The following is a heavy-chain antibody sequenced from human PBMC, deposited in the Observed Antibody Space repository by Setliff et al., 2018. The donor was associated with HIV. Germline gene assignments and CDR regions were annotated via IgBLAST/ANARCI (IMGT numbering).Heavy chain of an antibody. CDR2: FDPQDGKT. CDR3: ARIVRPSYYYYYYMDV. J-gene: IGHJ6*03. Sequence: ASVKVSCKVSGFTLREVSMHWVRQAPGKGLEWMGYFDPQDGKTIYAQKFQGRVTMIEDTSTDTAYTELRRLRSEDTAVYYCARIVRPSYYYYYYMDVWGKGTTVTVS. CDR1: GFTLREVS. D-gene: IGHD3-10*02. V-gene: IGHV1-24*01.